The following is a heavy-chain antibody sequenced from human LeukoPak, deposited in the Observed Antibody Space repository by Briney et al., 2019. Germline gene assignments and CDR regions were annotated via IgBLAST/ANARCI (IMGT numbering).Heavy chain of an antibody. V-gene: IGHV3-7*01. CDR1: GFTFSIYW. CDR3: ARVTYSYGRTTFDY. J-gene: IGHJ4*02. CDR2: IKQDGSEK. Sequence: AGGSLRLSCAASGFTFSIYWMTWVRQAPGKGLEWVANIKQDGSEKHYVDSVKGRFTISRDNTKNSLYLQMNSLRAEDTAVYYCARVTYSYGRTTFDYWGQGTLVTVSS. D-gene: IGHD5-18*01.